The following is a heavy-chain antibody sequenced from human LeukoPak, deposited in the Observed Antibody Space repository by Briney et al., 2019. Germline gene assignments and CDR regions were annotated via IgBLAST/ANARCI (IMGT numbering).Heavy chain of an antibody. D-gene: IGHD6-13*01. J-gene: IGHJ5*02. CDR3: ARGLTDSSSWYSWYNNWFDP. V-gene: IGHV4-34*01. Sequence: SETLSLTCAVYGGSFSGYYWSWIRQPPGKGLEWIWEINHSGSTNYNPSLKSRVTISVDTSKNQFSLKLSSVTAADTAVYYCARGLTDSSSWYSWYNNWFDPWGQGTLVTVSS. CDR2: INHSGST. CDR1: GGSFSGYY.